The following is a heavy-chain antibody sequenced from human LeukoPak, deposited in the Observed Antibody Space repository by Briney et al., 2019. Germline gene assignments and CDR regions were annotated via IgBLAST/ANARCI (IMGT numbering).Heavy chain of an antibody. CDR1: GGSIISSSFW. D-gene: IGHD6-19*01. Sequence: PSETLSLTCTVSGGSIISSSFWWGWIRQPPGKGLEWIGSIYYSGSTYYNPSLESRVTISVDTSKNQFSLKLSSVTAADTAVYYCATSGWYLLPGVYWGQGTLVTVSS. CDR3: ATSGWYLLPGVY. J-gene: IGHJ4*02. CDR2: IYYSGST. V-gene: IGHV4-39*01.